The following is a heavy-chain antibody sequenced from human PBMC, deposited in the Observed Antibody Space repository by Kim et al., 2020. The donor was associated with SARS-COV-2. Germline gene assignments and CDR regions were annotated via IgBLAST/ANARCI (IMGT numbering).Heavy chain of an antibody. CDR3: AKDLCCEHPA. CDR2: ST. V-gene: IGHV3-23*01. Sequence: STYYADSVQGRFTISRDDSKSTLYLEMNSLRAGDTAVYYCAKDLCCEHPAWGQGTLVTVSS. J-gene: IGHJ4*02.